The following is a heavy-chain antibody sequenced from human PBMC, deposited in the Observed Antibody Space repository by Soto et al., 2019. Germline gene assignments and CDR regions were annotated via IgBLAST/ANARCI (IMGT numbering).Heavy chain of an antibody. CDR1: GFTFSDYY. CDR3: ARGYNWNYKVWFDP. D-gene: IGHD1-7*01. J-gene: IGHJ5*02. V-gene: IGHV3-11*01. CDR2: ISSSGSTI. Sequence: PVGSLRLSCAASGFTFSDYYMSWIRQAPGKGLEWVSYISSSGSTIYYADSVKGRFTISRDNAKNSLYLQMNSLRAEDTAVYYCARGYNWNYKVWFDPWGQGTLVTVSS.